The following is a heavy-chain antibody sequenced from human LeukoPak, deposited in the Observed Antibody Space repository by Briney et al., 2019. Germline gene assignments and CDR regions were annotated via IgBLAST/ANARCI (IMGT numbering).Heavy chain of an antibody. CDR3: ARAGSGSYFSWLDP. Sequence: ASVKVSCKASGYTFTGYYIHWVRQAPGQGLECVGWINPNSGGTSYAQKFQGRVTMTRDTSISTAYMELSRLRSDDTAVYYCARAGSGSYFSWLDPWGQGTLVTVSS. V-gene: IGHV1-2*02. CDR1: GYTFTGYY. J-gene: IGHJ5*02. CDR2: INPNSGGT. D-gene: IGHD3-10*01.